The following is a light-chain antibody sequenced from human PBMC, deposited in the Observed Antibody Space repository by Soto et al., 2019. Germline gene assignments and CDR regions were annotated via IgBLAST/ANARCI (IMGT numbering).Light chain of an antibody. J-gene: IGLJ1*01. CDR3: SSYARSRSYV. CDR1: SSDIGAYNY. CDR2: DVS. Sequence: QSALTQPASVSGSPGQSITISCTGSSSDIGAYNYVSWYQHHPGKAPKLIIYDVSNRPSGVSDRFSGSKSGNTASLTISGLQAEDEADYYCSSYARSRSYVFGTGTKLTVL. V-gene: IGLV2-14*03.